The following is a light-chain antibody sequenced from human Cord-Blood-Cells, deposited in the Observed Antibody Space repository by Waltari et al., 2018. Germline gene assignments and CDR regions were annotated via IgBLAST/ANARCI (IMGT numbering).Light chain of an antibody. J-gene: IGKJ1*01. CDR2: AVS. CDR1: QGISSW. Sequence: DIQMTQSPSSVSASVGARVTITCRASQGISSWLAWYQQKPGKSPKLLIYAVSSLPSGVLSRFSGSGSATDFTLNSSSLQPEDFASYYSQQANSFPWTFGQGTKVEIK. V-gene: IGKV1-12*01. CDR3: QQANSFPWT.